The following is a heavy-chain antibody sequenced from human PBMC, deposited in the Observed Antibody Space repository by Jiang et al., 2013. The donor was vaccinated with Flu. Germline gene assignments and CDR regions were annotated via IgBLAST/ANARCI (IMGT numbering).Heavy chain of an antibody. D-gene: IGHD4-17*01. CDR1: GFTVSSNY. CDR2: IYSGGST. Sequence: VQLLESGGGLVQPGGSLRLSCAASGFTVSSNYMSWVRQAPGKGLEWVSVIYSGGSTYYADSVKGRFTISRDNSKNTLYLQMNSLRAEDTAVYYCARDIYGDYASPFDYWGQGTLVTVSS. CDR3: ARDIYGDYASPFDY. J-gene: IGHJ4*02. V-gene: IGHV3-66*01.